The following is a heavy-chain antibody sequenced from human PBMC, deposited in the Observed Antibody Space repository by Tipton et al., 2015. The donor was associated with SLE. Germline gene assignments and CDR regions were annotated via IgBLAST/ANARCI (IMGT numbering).Heavy chain of an antibody. CDR1: GDSINSDGYF. J-gene: IGHJ4*02. D-gene: IGHD3-3*02. V-gene: IGHV3-11*04. Sequence: LSLTCTVSGDSINSDGYFWTWIRQPPGKGLEWLSYISSSGASTYFADSVKGRFSISRDNAKNSVYLQMNSLRAEDSAVYYCTRGIFPPFDYWGQGTLVTVSS. CDR2: ISSSGAST. CDR3: TRGIFPPFDY.